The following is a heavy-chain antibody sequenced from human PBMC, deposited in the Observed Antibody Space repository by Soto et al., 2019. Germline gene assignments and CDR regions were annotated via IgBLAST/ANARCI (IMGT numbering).Heavy chain of an antibody. V-gene: IGHV4-39*01. Sequence: SETLSLTCTVSGGSISSSSYYWGWIRQPPGKGLEWIGSIYYSGSTYYNPSLKSRVTISVDTSKNQFSLKLSSVTAADTAVYYCARRLVIIGPRGTFDPWGQGTLVTVSS. CDR3: ARRLVIIGPRGTFDP. CDR1: GGSISSSSYY. CDR2: IYYSGST. J-gene: IGHJ5*02. D-gene: IGHD3-9*01.